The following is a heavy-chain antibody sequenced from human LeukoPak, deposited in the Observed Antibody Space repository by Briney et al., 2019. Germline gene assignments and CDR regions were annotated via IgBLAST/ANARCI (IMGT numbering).Heavy chain of an antibody. CDR1: GFTFSSYL. D-gene: IGHD6-19*01. CDR3: VQEYGAVAGLDY. J-gene: IGHJ4*02. Sequence: PGGSLRLSCAASGFTFSSYLMHWVRQAPGKGLVWVSRINTDGSITSYSDAVKGRFTISRDNAKNTLYLQMNSLTAEDTAVYYCVQEYGAVAGLDYWGQGAPVTVSS. V-gene: IGHV3-74*01. CDR2: INTDGSIT.